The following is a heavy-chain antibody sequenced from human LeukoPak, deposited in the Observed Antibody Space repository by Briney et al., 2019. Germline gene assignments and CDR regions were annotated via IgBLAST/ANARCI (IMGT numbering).Heavy chain of an antibody. CDR2: IRHDGSNK. CDR1: GFTFSSYG. J-gene: IGHJ6*03. D-gene: IGHD6-13*01. CDR3: AKERPVDSSGGYGYYYYYMDV. Sequence: GGSLRLSCAASGFTFSSYGMHWVRQAAGKGLEWVAFIRHDGSNKYYADSVKGRFTISRDNSKNTLYLQMNSLRAQDTAVYYCAKERPVDSSGGYGYYYYYMDVWGKGTTVTISS. V-gene: IGHV3-30*02.